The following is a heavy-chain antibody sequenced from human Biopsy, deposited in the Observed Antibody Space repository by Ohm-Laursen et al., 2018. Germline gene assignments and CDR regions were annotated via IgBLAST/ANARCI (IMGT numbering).Heavy chain of an antibody. CDR1: GDTITTSA. CDR3: ASGDIGGIGLDV. J-gene: IGHJ6*02. CDR2: IIPILGTV. V-gene: IGHV1-69*04. Sequence: SVTVSCKSSGDTITTSAISWVRQVPGQGLDWMGRIIPILGTVDYGQNFQGRVTIRADTSTTFLELTSLRYDDTAVYYCASGDIGGIGLDVWGLGTTVTVPS. D-gene: IGHD3-10*01.